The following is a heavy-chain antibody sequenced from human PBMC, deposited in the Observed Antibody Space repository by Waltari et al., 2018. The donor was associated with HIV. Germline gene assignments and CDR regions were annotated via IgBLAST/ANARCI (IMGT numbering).Heavy chain of an antibody. CDR2: ISMGSGTI. Sequence: EVQLAESGGGLVQPGGSLRLSCTASGFTFNTFSMDWVRLAPGKGLEWISYISMGSGTIYYADSVKGRFTISRDNAKKSLYLQMNSLRDEDTAVYFCARHSTTSTHFFDYWGQGTLVTVSS. CDR1: GFTFNTFS. J-gene: IGHJ4*02. CDR3: ARHSTTSTHFFDY. D-gene: IGHD2-2*01. V-gene: IGHV3-48*02.